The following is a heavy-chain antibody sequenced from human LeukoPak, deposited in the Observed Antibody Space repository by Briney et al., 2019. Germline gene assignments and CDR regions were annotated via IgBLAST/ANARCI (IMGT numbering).Heavy chain of an antibody. CDR1: GGSISSYY. V-gene: IGHV4-59*01. Sequence: SETLSLTCTVSGGSISSYYWSWIRQPPGEGLEWIGYIYYSGSTNYNPSLKSRVTISVDTSKNQFTLKLSSVTAADTAVYYCARVRTPYSSSWYFDYWGQGTLVTVSS. D-gene: IGHD6-13*01. J-gene: IGHJ4*02. CDR2: IYYSGST. CDR3: ARVRTPYSSSWYFDY.